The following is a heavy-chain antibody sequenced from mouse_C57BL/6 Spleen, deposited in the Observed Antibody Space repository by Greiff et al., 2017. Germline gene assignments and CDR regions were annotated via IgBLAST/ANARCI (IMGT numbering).Heavy chain of an antibody. CDR3: ARHEGDYFDY. V-gene: IGHV5-12*01. CDR1: GFTFSDYY. J-gene: IGHJ2*01. Sequence: EVKLMESGGGLVQPGGSLKLSCAASGFTFSDYYMYWVRQTPEQRLEWVAYISNGGGSTYYPGTVKGRFTISRDNAKNTLYLQLSRLKSEDTAMYYCARHEGDYFDYWGQGTTLTVSS. CDR2: ISNGGGST.